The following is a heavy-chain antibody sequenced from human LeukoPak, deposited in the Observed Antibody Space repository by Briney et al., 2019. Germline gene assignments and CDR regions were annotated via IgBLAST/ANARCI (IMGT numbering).Heavy chain of an antibody. D-gene: IGHD6-13*01. CDR3: ATVPYSSSWFPLGY. V-gene: IGHV1-24*01. J-gene: IGHJ4*02. CDR1: GYTLTALS. CDR2: FDPEDGET. Sequence: ASVKVSCKVSGYTLTALSTHWVRQAPGKGLEWMGGFDPEDGETIYAQKFQGRVTMTEDTSTDTAYMELSSLRSEDTAVYYCATVPYSSSWFPLGYWGQGTLVTVSS.